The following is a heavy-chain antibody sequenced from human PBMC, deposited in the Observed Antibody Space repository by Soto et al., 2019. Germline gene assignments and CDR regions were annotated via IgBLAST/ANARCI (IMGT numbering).Heavy chain of an antibody. Sequence: SETLSLTCTVSGGSISSGGYYWSWIRQHPGKGLEWIGYIYYSGSTYYNPSLKSRVTISVDTSKDQFSLKLSSVTAADTAVYYFATGGFDTIAYYFXYWGQGTLVTVSS. CDR3: ATGGFDTIAYYFXY. V-gene: IGHV4-31*03. D-gene: IGHD3-3*01. J-gene: IGHJ4*02. CDR1: GGSISSGGYY. CDR2: IYYSGST.